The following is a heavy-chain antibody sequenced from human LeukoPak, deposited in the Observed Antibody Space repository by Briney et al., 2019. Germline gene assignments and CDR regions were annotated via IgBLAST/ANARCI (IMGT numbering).Heavy chain of an antibody. D-gene: IGHD2-21*02. V-gene: IGHV4-59*01. CDR2: IYYSGST. CDR3: ARASGWVTNPFDY. J-gene: IGHJ4*02. Sequence: PSETLSLTCTVSGGSISSYYWSWIRQPPGKGLEWIGYIYYSGSTNYNPSLKSRVTISVDTSKNQFSLNLSSVTAADTAVYYCARASGWVTNPFDYWGQGTLVTVSS. CDR1: GGSISSYY.